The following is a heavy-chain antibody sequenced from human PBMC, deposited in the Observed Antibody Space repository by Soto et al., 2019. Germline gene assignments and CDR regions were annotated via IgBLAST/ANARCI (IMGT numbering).Heavy chain of an antibody. CDR1: GFTFSSYA. Sequence: EVQLLESGGGLVQPGGSLRLSCAASGFTFSSYAMSWVRQAPGKGLEWVSAISGSGGSTYYADSVKGRFTISRDNSKNPRYPQMNGLRGGDPAVFYCANPGFSLCCCSHQGGQGTLAPVSS. J-gene: IGHJ1*01. CDR2: ISGSGGST. D-gene: IGHD2-2*01. V-gene: IGHV3-23*01. CDR3: ANPGFSLCCCSHQ.